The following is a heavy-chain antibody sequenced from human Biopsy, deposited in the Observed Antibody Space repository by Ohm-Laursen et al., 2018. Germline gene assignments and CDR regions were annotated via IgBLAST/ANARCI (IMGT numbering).Heavy chain of an antibody. Sequence: ASVKVSCNPSGYTFTAFSVHWLRQAPGQGLEWMGWINPKSGDTGYPQNFQGRVSMTRDTSISTAYMDLSRLRSDDTAVYYCARGRRHCSGTCSRWYFDLWGRGTLVTVSS. CDR3: ARGRRHCSGTCSRWYFDL. D-gene: IGHD2-2*01. J-gene: IGHJ2*01. CDR2: INPKSGDT. CDR1: GYTFTAFS. V-gene: IGHV1-2*02.